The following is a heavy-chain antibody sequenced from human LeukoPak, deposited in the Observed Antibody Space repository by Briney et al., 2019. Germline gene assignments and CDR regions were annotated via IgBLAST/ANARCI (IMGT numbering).Heavy chain of an antibody. V-gene: IGHV3-43*02. D-gene: IGHD3-22*01. CDR1: GFTFDDYA. CDR3: AKGFYHDTSDFDF. Sequence: PGGSLTLSCAASGFTFDDYAMHWVRQAPGKGLEWVSLISGDGTTPYYADSVKGRFTISRDNSKNSLYLQMNSLRTEDTAFYYCAKGFYHDTSDFDFWGQGTLVTVSS. J-gene: IGHJ4*02. CDR2: ISGDGTTP.